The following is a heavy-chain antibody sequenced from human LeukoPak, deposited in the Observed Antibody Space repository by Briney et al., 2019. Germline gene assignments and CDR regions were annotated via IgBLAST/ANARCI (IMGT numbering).Heavy chain of an antibody. CDR3: GRAGTPPSWSEP. CDR1: GGSITSYY. Sequence: SETLSLTCTVSGGSITSYYWRWIRQPPGKGLEWIGYIYYSGSTNYNPSLKSRVTISVDTSKNQFSLKLSSVTAADTAVYYCGRAGTPPSWSEPWGQGTLVIVPS. V-gene: IGHV4-59*08. D-gene: IGHD6-13*01. CDR2: IYYSGST. J-gene: IGHJ5*02.